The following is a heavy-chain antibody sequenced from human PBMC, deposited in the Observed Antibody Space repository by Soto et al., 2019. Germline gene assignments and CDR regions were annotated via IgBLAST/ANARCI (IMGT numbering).Heavy chain of an antibody. D-gene: IGHD3-10*01. CDR1: GGSLSSYY. CDR3: ARGRITMVRGVGYGMDV. V-gene: IGHV4-34*01. Sequence: SETLSLTCTVSGGSLSSYYWSWIRQAPGKGLEWIGEINHSGSTNYNPSLKSRVTISVDTSKNQFSLKLSSVTAADTAVYYCARGRITMVRGVGYGMDVWGQGTTVTVSS. J-gene: IGHJ6*02. CDR2: INHSGST.